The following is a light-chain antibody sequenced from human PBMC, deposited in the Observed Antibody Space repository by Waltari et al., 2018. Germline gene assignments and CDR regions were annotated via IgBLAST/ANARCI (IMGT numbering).Light chain of an antibody. CDR1: QGISSH. CDR3: QQLNSYPTIT. V-gene: IGKV1-9*01. Sequence: IQLTQSPSSLSASVGDRVTITCRASQGISSHLAWYQQRPGKAPKLLIYAASTLQSGVPSRFSGNGSGTDLTLTISSMQPEDFATYYCQQLNSYPTITFGKGTRLEIK. J-gene: IGKJ5*01. CDR2: AAS.